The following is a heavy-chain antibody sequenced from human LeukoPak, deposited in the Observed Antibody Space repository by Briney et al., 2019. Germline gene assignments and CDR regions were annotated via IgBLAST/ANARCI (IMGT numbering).Heavy chain of an antibody. V-gene: IGHV1-69*04. CDR1: GGTFSSYA. D-gene: IGHD6-19*01. J-gene: IGHJ4*02. Sequence: ASVKVSCKASGGTFSSYAISWVRQAPGQGLEWMGRIIPILGIANYAQKFQGRVTITAVKSTSTAYMELSSLRSEDTAVYYCARRSLSSGWEFDYWGQGTLVTVSS. CDR2: IIPILGIA. CDR3: ARRSLSSGWEFDY.